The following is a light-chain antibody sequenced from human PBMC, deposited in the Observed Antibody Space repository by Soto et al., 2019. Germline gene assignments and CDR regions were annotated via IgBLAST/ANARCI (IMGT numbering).Light chain of an antibody. CDR3: SSYTSSSTLV. J-gene: IGLJ2*01. V-gene: IGLV2-14*03. CDR1: SSDVGGYNY. Sequence: QSALTQPASVSGSPGQSITISCTGTSSDVGGYNYVSWYQQHPGKAPKLIIYDVSNRPSGVSNRFSGSKSGNTASLTISGLQAADDADYYCSSYTSSSTLVFGGGPKLTLL. CDR2: DVS.